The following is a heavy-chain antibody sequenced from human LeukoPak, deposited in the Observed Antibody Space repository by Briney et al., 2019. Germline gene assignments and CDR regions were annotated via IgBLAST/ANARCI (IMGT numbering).Heavy chain of an antibody. D-gene: IGHD6-19*01. CDR3: ARDPPVYSSGWYGDNDY. J-gene: IGHJ4*02. CDR1: GFTFSSYA. Sequence: GGSLRLSCAASGFTFSSYAMSWVRQAPGKGLEWVSAISGSGGSTYYADSVKGRFTISRDNSKNTLYLQMNSLRAEDTAVYYCARDPPVYSSGWYGDNDYWGQGTLVTVSS. V-gene: IGHV3-23*01. CDR2: ISGSGGST.